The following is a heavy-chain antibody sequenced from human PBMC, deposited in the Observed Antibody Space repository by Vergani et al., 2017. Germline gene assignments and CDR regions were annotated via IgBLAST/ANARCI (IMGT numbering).Heavy chain of an antibody. Sequence: QVQLVQSGAEVKKPGASVKVSCKASGYTFTSYGISWVRQAPGQGLEGMGWISAYNGNTNSAQKLQGRVTMTTDTSTSTAYMELRSLRSDDTAVYYCARDLDPVDCTNGVCQDYWGQGTLVTVSS. D-gene: IGHD2-8*01. J-gene: IGHJ4*02. CDR3: ARDLDPVDCTNGVCQDY. CDR1: GYTFTSYG. CDR2: ISAYNGNT. V-gene: IGHV1-18*01.